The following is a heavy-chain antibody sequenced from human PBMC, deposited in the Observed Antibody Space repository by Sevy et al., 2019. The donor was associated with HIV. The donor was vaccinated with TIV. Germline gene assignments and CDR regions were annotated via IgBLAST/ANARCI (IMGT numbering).Heavy chain of an antibody. CDR1: GDSVSNINAA. V-gene: IGHV6-1*01. Sequence: SQTLSLTCAISGDSVSNINAAWNWIRQSPSRGLEWLGRTYYRSKWYNDYAVSVKGRITINPDTSKNQFSLQLNSVTPEDTALYYCARDDLVYSGSPTGLHYYYGMDVWGQGTTVTVSS. J-gene: IGHJ6*02. CDR2: TYYRSKWYN. CDR3: ARDDLVYSGSPTGLHYYYGMDV. D-gene: IGHD1-26*01.